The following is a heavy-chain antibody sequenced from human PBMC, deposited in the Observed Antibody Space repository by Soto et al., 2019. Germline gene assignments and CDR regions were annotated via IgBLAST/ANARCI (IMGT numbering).Heavy chain of an antibody. CDR3: ARARNWGHFDY. Sequence: ASETLSLTCTVAGGSLSSYDGSWIRQPPGKGLEWIGYIYYSGSTNYNPSLKSRVTISVDTSKNQFSLKLSSVTAADTAVYYCARARNWGHFDYWGQGTLVTVSS. D-gene: IGHD7-27*01. V-gene: IGHV4-59*01. CDR1: GGSLSSYD. J-gene: IGHJ4*02. CDR2: IYYSGST.